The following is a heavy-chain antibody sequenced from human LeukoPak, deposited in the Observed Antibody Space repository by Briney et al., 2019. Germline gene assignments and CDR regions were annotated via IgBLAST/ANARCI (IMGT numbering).Heavy chain of an antibody. CDR3: ARDHIVVVPAAPNDAFDI. Sequence: SQTLSLTCTVSGGSISSGSYYWSWIRQPAGKGLEWIGRIYTSGSTNYNPSLKSRVTISVDTSKNQFSLKLSSVTAADTAVYYCARDHIVVVPAAPNDAFDIWGQGTMVTVSS. CDR1: GGSISSGSYY. CDR2: IYTSGST. D-gene: IGHD2-2*01. J-gene: IGHJ3*02. V-gene: IGHV4-61*02.